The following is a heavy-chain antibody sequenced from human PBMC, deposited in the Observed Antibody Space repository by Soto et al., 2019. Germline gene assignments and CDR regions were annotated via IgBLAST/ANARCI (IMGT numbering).Heavy chain of an antibody. CDR2: IYHSGST. CDR3: ARDRHQDYSNWFDP. CDR1: GGSISRGGYS. J-gene: IGHJ5*02. D-gene: IGHD4-4*01. V-gene: IGHV4-30-2*01. Sequence: PSETLSLTCAVSGGSISRGGYSWSWIRQPPGKGLEWIGYIYHSGSTYYNPSLKSRVTISVDRSKNQFSLKLSSVTAADTAVYYCARDRHQDYSNWFDPWGQGTLVTVSS.